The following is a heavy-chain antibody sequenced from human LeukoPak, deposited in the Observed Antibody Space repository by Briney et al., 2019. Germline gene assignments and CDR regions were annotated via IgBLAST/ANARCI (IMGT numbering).Heavy chain of an antibody. CDR2: MSPNSGDT. J-gene: IGHJ4*02. V-gene: IGHV1-8*01. D-gene: IGHD7-27*01. Sequence: ASVKVSCKASGYTFTSYDFNWVRQATGQRPEWMGWMSPNSGDTGYAQKFQDRVTMTRNTSISTADMELSSLRSDDTAVYHCARGPPNWGYDYWGPGTLVTVSS. CDR3: ARGPPNWGYDY. CDR1: GYTFTSYD.